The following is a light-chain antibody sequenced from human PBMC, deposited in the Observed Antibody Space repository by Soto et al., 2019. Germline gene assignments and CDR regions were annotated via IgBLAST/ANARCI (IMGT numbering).Light chain of an antibody. Sequence: SYELTQPPSVSVAPGQTARVTCGGNNIGSKSVHWYQQKPGQAPVLAVYDDSGRPSGIPERFSGCNSGNTARLTISRVEAGDEADYYCQVWDSSSDHYVFGTGTKVTVL. J-gene: IGLJ1*01. CDR1: NIGSKS. V-gene: IGLV3-21*02. CDR2: DDS. CDR3: QVWDSSSDHYV.